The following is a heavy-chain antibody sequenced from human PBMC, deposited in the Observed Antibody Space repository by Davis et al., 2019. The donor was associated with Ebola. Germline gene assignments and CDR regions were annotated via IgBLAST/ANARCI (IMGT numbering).Heavy chain of an antibody. CDR3: AKDGGDYSFDY. CDR1: RFTFSSYS. CDR2: ISGSGGST. Sequence: GESLKISCAASRFTFSSYSMNWVRQAPGKGLEWVSAISGSGGSTYYADSVKGRFTISRDNSKNTLYLQMNSLRAEDTAVYYCAKDGGDYSFDYWGQGTLVTVSS. J-gene: IGHJ4*02. D-gene: IGHD4-17*01. V-gene: IGHV3-23*01.